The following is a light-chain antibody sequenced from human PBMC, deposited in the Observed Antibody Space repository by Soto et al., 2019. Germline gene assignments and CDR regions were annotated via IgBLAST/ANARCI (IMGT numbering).Light chain of an antibody. V-gene: IGLV2-14*01. CDR1: SSDVGGYNY. CDR3: SSYTRSSTLDYV. CDR2: EVS. J-gene: IGLJ1*01. Sequence: QSALTQPASVSGSPGQSITISCTGTSSDVGGYNYVSWYQQHPGKAPKLMIYEVSNRPSGVSNRFSGSKSGNTASLTISGLQAEDEADYHCSSYTRSSTLDYVFGTGTKVTVL.